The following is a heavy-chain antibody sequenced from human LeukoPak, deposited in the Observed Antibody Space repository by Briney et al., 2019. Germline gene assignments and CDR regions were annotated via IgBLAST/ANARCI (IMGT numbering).Heavy chain of an antibody. Sequence: GGSLRLSCAASGFTFSSYAMHWVRQAPGKGLEWVAVISYDGSNKYYADSVKGRFTISRDNSKSTLYLQMNSLRAEDTAVYYCARDGRVLAALDYWGQGTLVTVSS. CDR2: ISYDGSNK. CDR3: ARDGRVLAALDY. CDR1: GFTFSSYA. D-gene: IGHD2-2*01. J-gene: IGHJ4*02. V-gene: IGHV3-30-3*01.